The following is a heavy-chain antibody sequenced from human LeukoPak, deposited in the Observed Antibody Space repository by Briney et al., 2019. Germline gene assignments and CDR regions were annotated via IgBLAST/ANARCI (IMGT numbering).Heavy chain of an antibody. Sequence: GGSLRLSCAASGFTFDDYAMHWVRQAPGKGLGWVSLISGDGGSTYYADSVKGRFTISRDNSKNSLYLQMNSLRTEDTALYYSAKDFGYYDSSGYYSSWGHGTLVTVSS. J-gene: IGHJ5*01. D-gene: IGHD3-22*01. CDR3: AKDFGYYDSSGYYSS. V-gene: IGHV3-43*02. CDR1: GFTFDDYA. CDR2: ISGDGGST.